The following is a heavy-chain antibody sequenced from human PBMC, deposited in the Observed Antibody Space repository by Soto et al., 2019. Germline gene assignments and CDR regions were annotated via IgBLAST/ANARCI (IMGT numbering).Heavy chain of an antibody. Sequence: RASVKVSCKASGFTFTGYYMHWVRQAPGEGLEWMGWINPNSGGTNYAQKFQGRVIMTRDTSISTAYMELTRLTSGDTAVYYCVSPWNYWGQGTLVTVSS. V-gene: IGHV1-2*02. CDR3: VSPWNY. CDR1: GFTFTGYY. J-gene: IGHJ4*02. D-gene: IGHD1-1*01. CDR2: INPNSGGT.